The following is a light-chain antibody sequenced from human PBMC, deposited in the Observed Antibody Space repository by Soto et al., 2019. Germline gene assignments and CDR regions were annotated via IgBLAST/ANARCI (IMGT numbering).Light chain of an antibody. CDR3: QQRSNWPPIT. CDR1: QSVKTF. V-gene: IGKV3-11*01. Sequence: EIWLTQYPATLSLSPGQRATLSCGASQSVKTFLVWYQHRPGQAPRVLIYDASHRASGIPARFSGSGSGTDFTLTISSLETEDAALYYCQQRSNWPPITFGHGTRLEI. J-gene: IGKJ5*01. CDR2: DAS.